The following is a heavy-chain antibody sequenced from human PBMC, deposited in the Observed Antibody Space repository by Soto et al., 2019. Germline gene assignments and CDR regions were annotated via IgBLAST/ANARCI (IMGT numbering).Heavy chain of an antibody. CDR1: GYTFTSYA. CDR2: INAGNGNT. J-gene: IGHJ4*02. CDR3: AREVAGVAYFDY. D-gene: IGHD6-19*01. V-gene: IGHV1-3*01. Sequence: QVQLVQSGAEAKKPGASVKVSCKASGYTFTSYAMHWVRQAPGQRLEWMGWINAGNGNTKYSQKFQGRVTITRDTSASTAYMELSSLRSEGTAVYYCAREVAGVAYFDYWGQGTLVTVSS.